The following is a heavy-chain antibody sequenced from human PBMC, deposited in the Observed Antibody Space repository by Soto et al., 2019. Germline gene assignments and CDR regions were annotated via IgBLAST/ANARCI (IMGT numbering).Heavy chain of an antibody. D-gene: IGHD1-26*01. CDR2: IYYDGSNE. J-gene: IGHJ4*02. V-gene: IGHV3-33*01. Sequence: QVQLVESGGGVVQPGRSLRLSCAASGFTFSNHGMHWVGQAPGKGLEWVARIYYDGSNEYYADSVKGRFTISRDSSKNTLYLQMSSLRAEDTAVYYCARGRGSGSFYQLDYWGQGTLVTVSS. CDR1: GFTFSNHG. CDR3: ARGRGSGSFYQLDY.